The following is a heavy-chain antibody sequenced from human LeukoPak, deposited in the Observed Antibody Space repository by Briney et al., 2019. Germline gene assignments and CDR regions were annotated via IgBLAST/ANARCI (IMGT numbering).Heavy chain of an antibody. V-gene: IGHV1-2*02. D-gene: IGHD3-22*01. J-gene: IGHJ4*02. CDR2: INPNSGGT. Sequence: ASVKVSCKASGGTFSSYAISWVRQAPGQGLEWMGWINPNSGGTNYAQKFQGRVTMTRDTSISTAYMELSRLGSDDTAVYYCARDPYYYDSSGLGDYWGQGTLVTVSS. CDR1: GGTFSSYA. CDR3: ARDPYYYDSSGLGDY.